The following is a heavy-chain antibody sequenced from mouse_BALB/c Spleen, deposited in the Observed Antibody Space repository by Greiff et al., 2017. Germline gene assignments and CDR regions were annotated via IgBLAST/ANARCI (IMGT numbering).Heavy chain of an antibody. CDR1: GFTFSSYA. CDR3: ARGDTTVDYFDY. V-gene: IGHV5-6-5*01. J-gene: IGHJ2*01. Sequence: EVKLMESGGGLVKPGGSLKLSCAASGFTFSSYAMSWVRQTPEKRLEWVASISSGGSTYYPDSVKGRFTISRDNARNILYLQMSSLRSEDTAMYYCARGDTTVDYFDYWGQGTTLTVSS. CDR2: ISSGGST. D-gene: IGHD1-1*01.